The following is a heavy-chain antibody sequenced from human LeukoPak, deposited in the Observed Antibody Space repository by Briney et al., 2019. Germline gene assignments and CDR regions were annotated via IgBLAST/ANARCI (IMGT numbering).Heavy chain of an antibody. V-gene: IGHV3-74*01. J-gene: IGHJ4*02. CDR2: INTDGSST. CDR3: ARGFRYYYDSSGYYY. CDR1: GFTFSSYW. D-gene: IGHD3-22*01. Sequence: GGSLRLSCAASGFTFSSYWMHWVRQAPGKGLVWVSRINTDGSSTSYADSVKGRFTISRDNAKNTLYLQMNSLRAEDTAVYYRARGFRYYYDSSGYYYWGQGTLVTVSS.